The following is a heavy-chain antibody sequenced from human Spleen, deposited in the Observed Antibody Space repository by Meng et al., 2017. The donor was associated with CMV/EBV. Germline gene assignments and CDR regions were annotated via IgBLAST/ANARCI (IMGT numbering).Heavy chain of an antibody. Sequence: GESLKISCAGSGFTFNDYPMHWVRQAPGKGLEWVAVISYDGNNEYYADSVKGRFTIPRDNSKNKMFLHMKSLRTEDTAVYYFARDNKHCECGSGYFYFYKGMDVWGQGTRVTVSS. CDR3: ARDNKHCECGSGYFYFYKGMDV. D-gene: IGHD3-22*01. V-gene: IGHV3-30*01. J-gene: IGHJ6*02. CDR1: GFTFNDYP. CDR2: ISYDGNNE.